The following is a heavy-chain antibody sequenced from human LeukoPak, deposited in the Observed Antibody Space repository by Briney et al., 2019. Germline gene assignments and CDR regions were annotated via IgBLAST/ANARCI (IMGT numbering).Heavy chain of an antibody. V-gene: IGHV3-7*01. CDR1: GFTFSSYW. J-gene: IGHJ4*02. CDR3: ARDGRPLHSNYADYFDY. CDR2: IKQDGSEK. D-gene: IGHD4-11*01. Sequence: PGGSLRLSCAASGFTFSSYWMTWVRQAPGKGLEWVANIKQDGSEKYYVNSVKGRFTISRDNAKNSLYPQMNSLRAEDTAIYYCARDGRPLHSNYADYFDYWGQGTLVTVSS.